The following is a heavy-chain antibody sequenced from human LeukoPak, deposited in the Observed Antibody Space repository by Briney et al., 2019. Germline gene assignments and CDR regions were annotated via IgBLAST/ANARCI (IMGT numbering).Heavy chain of an antibody. J-gene: IGHJ4*02. CDR3: ARRNYYDSSGTDY. CDR1: GGSISSSSYY. D-gene: IGHD3-22*01. CDR2: IYYSGST. Sequence: SETLSLTCTVSGGSISSSSYYWGWIRQPPGKGLEWIGGIYYSGSTYYNPSLKSRVTISVDTSKNQFSLKLSSVTAADTAVYYCARRNYYDSSGTDYWGQGTLVTVSS. V-gene: IGHV4-39*01.